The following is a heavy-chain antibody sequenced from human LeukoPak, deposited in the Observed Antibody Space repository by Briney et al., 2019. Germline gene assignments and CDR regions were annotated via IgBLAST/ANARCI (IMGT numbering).Heavy chain of an antibody. V-gene: IGHV4-4*02. D-gene: IGHD5-18*01. Sequence: SETLSLTCAVSGGSISSSNWWSWVRQPPGKGLEWIGEIYHSGSTNYNPSLKSRVTISVDTSKNQFSLKLSSVTAADTAVYYCASQTRHGYRDYFDYWGQGTLVTVSS. J-gene: IGHJ4*02. CDR1: GGSISSSNW. CDR2: IYHSGST. CDR3: ASQTRHGYRDYFDY.